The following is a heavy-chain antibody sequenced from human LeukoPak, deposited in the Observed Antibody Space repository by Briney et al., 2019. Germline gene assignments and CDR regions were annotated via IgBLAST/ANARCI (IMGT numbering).Heavy chain of an antibody. J-gene: IGHJ6*02. CDR3: ARDGPYYYDSSGYSDYYYYGMDV. Sequence: SETLSLTCTVSGGSISSYYWSWIRQPAGKGLEWIGRIYTSGSTNYNPSLKSRVTISVDTSKNQFSLKLSSVTAADTAVYYCARDGPYYYDSSGYSDYYYYGMDVWGQGTTVTVSS. D-gene: IGHD3-22*01. CDR2: IYTSGST. CDR1: GGSISSYY. V-gene: IGHV4-4*07.